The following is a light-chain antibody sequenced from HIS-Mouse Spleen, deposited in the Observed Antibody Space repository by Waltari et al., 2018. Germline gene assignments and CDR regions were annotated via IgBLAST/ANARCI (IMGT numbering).Light chain of an antibody. V-gene: IGKV3-20*01. J-gene: IGKJ4*01. CDR2: GAS. Sequence: EIVLTQSPGTLSLSPGERATLSCRASQSVSRSYLAWYQQKPGQAPRLLIYGASSRATGIPDRFSGSGSGTDFTLTISRLEPEDFAVYYCQQYGSSSALTFGGGTKVEIK. CDR3: QQYGSSSALT. CDR1: QSVSRSY.